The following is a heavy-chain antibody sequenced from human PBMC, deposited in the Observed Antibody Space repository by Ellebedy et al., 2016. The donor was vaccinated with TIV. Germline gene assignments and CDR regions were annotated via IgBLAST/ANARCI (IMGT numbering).Heavy chain of an antibody. Sequence: GESLKISCAASGFTFSSYGMQWVRQAPGKGLEWVAVIWYDGSNKYYADSVKGRFTISRDNSKNTLYLQMNSLRAEDTAVYYCARDWRIYCGGDCYSGAFDIWGQGTMVTVSS. D-gene: IGHD2-21*02. CDR3: ARDWRIYCGGDCYSGAFDI. J-gene: IGHJ3*02. CDR1: GFTFSSYG. CDR2: IWYDGSNK. V-gene: IGHV3-33*01.